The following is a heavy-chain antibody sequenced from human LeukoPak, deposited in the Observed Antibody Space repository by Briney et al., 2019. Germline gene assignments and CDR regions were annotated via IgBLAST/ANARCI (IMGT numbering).Heavy chain of an antibody. CDR3: ARFDHVWETHGMDAFDL. CDR2: IYHSEST. CDR1: GYSLSRGYS. Sequence: PSETLSLICGVSGYSLSRGYSWGWIRQPPGKGLEWIGNIYHSESTHYNPSLKSRVTISPDTSKNQFSLKLTSVTASDTAVYYCARFDHVWETHGMDAFDLWGQGTMVTVSS. D-gene: IGHD3-16*01. J-gene: IGHJ3*01. V-gene: IGHV4-38-2*01.